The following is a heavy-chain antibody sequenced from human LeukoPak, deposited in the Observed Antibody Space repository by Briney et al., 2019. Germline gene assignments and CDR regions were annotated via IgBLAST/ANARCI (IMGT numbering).Heavy chain of an antibody. V-gene: IGHV3-7*01. D-gene: IGHD5-12*01. CDR3: ARDLGHTGYDLYDY. CDR1: GINFRGYW. Sequence: GGSLRLSCAVSGINFRGYWMAWVRQAPGKGLEWVANMKQDGSEKYYVDSVKGRFTISRDNAKNSLHLEMNSLRVEDTAVYYCARDLGHTGYDLYDYWGQGTLVTVSS. J-gene: IGHJ4*02. CDR2: MKQDGSEK.